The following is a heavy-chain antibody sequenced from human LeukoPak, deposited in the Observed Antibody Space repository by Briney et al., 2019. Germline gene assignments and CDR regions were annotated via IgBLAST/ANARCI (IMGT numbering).Heavy chain of an antibody. CDR1: GFTFSSYA. CDR3: ARSSGSYADFDY. J-gene: IGHJ4*02. D-gene: IGHD1-26*01. Sequence: GGSLRLSCSASGFTFSSYAMHWVRQAPGKGLEYVSVISSNGGSTYYADSVKGRFTISRDNSKNTLYLQMNSLRAEDTAVYYCARSSGSYADFDYWGQGTLVTVSS. CDR2: ISSNGGST. V-gene: IGHV3-64*04.